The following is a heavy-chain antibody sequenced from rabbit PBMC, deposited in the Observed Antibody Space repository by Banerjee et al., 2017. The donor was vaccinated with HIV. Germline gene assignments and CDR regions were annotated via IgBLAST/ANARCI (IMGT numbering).Heavy chain of an antibody. V-gene: IGHV1S45*01. D-gene: IGHD4-1*01. CDR3: ARDLAGVIGWNFNL. Sequence: QEQLEESGGDLVKPGASLTLTCTASGSDISSYSMGWVRQAPGKGLEWIACIYGDSSGTTYYASWAKGRFTISKTSWTTVTLQMTSLTAADTASYFCARDLAGVIGWNFNLWGPGTLVTVS. J-gene: IGHJ4*01. CDR2: IYGDSSGTT. CDR1: GSDISSYS.